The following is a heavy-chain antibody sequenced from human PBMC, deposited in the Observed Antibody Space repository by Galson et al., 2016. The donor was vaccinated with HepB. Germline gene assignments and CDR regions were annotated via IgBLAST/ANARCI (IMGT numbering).Heavy chain of an antibody. CDR3: ARDPPEVLSIFDV. D-gene: IGHD1-14*01. Sequence: CAISGDSVSSNSAAWNWIRQSPSRGLEWLGRTYYRSKWYVNYAQSVESRISITPDKSKTQSSLHLNFVTPEDTAIYYCARDPPEVLSIFDVWGQGTMVTVSS. V-gene: IGHV6-1*01. CDR1: GDSVSSNSAA. CDR2: TYYRSKWYV. J-gene: IGHJ3*01.